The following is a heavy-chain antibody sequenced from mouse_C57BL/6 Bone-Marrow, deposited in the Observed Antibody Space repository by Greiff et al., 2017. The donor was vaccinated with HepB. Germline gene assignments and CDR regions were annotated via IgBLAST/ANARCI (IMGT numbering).Heavy chain of an antibody. V-gene: IGHV5-4*03. CDR2: ISDGGSYT. D-gene: IGHD2-4*01. CDR1: GFTFSSYA. Sequence: EVKLVESGGGLVKPGGSLKLSCAASGFTFSSYAMSWVRQTPEKRLEWVATISDGGSYTYYPDNVKGRFTISRDNAKNNLYLQMSHLKSEDTAMYYWARWRVYYDYDEGPWFAYWGQGTLVTVSA. J-gene: IGHJ3*01. CDR3: ARWRVYYDYDEGPWFAY.